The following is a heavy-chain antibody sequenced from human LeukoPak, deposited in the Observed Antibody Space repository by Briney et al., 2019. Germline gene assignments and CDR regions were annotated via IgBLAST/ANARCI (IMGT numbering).Heavy chain of an antibody. V-gene: IGHV3-23*01. Sequence: GGSLRLPCAASGFTLSSHVMNWVRQAPGKGLEWVSGISDSGGGTYYADSVKGRFTISRDNSKSTMYLQMNSLRAEDTAVYYCAKLPGRAADYWGQGTLVTVSS. J-gene: IGHJ4*02. CDR2: ISDSGGGT. CDR3: AKLPGRAADY. CDR1: GFTLSSHV.